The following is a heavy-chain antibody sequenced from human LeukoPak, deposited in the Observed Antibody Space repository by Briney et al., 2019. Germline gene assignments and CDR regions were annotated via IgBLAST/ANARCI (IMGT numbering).Heavy chain of an antibody. Sequence: PSETLSLTCAVYGGSFSGYYWSWIRQPPGKGLEWFGEINHSGSTNYNPSLKSRVTISVDTSKNQFSLKLSSVTAADTAVYYCAKVGDGYNQRYYFDYWGQGILVTVSS. V-gene: IGHV4-34*01. CDR2: INHSGST. J-gene: IGHJ4*02. D-gene: IGHD5-24*01. CDR1: GGSFSGYY. CDR3: AKVGDGYNQRYYFDY.